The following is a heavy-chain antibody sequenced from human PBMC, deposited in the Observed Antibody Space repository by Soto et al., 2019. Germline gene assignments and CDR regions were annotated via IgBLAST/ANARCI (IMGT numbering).Heavy chain of an antibody. CDR1: GGAISGGGYS. J-gene: IGHJ5*02. CDR3: ARVPLP. CDR2: IYHSGST. Sequence: SWTLCLTVAVAGGAISGGGYSWSWIRQPPGKGLEWIGYIYHSGSTYYNPSLKSRVTISVDRSKNQFSLKLSSVTAADTAVYYCARVPLPWGQGTLVTVSS. V-gene: IGHV4-30-2*01.